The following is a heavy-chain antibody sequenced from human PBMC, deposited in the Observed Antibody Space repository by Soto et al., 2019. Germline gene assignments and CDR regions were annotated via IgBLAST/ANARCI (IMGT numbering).Heavy chain of an antibody. CDR2: ISYDGSNK. CDR1: GFTFSSYG. Sequence: QVQLVEPGGGVVQPGRSLRLSCAASGFTFSSYGMHWVRQAPGKGLEWVAVISYDGSNKNYADSVKGRFTISRDNSKNTQYLQMNSLRAEDTAVYYCAKEVWSGPMDVWGQGTTVTVSS. V-gene: IGHV3-30*18. CDR3: AKEVWSGPMDV. D-gene: IGHD3-3*01. J-gene: IGHJ6*02.